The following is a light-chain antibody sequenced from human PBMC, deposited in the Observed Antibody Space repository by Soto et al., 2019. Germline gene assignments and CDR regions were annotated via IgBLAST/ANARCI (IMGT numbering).Light chain of an antibody. V-gene: IGLV2-14*03. Sequence: QSALTQPASVSGSPGQSITISCGGTSSDVGAYIYVSWYQQFPGKAPKLIIYEVNNRPSGVSDRFSGSKSDTTAYLTISGLQAEDEGDYYWSSYSDSYPKVFGTGTKVTVL. CDR3: SSYSDSYPKV. CDR1: SSDVGAYIY. J-gene: IGLJ1*01. CDR2: EVN.